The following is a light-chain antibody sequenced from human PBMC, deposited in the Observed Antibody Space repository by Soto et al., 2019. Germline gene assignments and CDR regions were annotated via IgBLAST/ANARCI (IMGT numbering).Light chain of an antibody. CDR2: EDT. CDR1: TSDVGRYNL. V-gene: IGLV2-23*02. CDR3: CSFAGTTTLVV. J-gene: IGLJ1*01. Sequence: QSVLTQPASVSGSAGQSITISCTTSDVGRYNLVSWYQQRPGKAPKLMIYEDTKRPSGVSNRFSGSKSGNTASLTVSGLQAEDEADYYCCSFAGTTTLVVFGAGTKLTVL.